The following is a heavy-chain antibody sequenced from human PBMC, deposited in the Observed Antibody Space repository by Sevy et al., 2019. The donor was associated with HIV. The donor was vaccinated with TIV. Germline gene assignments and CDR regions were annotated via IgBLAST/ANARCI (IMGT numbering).Heavy chain of an antibody. CDR3: ATGGYSSGNFYSHVVDV. CDR2: INPNRGDT. V-gene: IGHV1-2*04. CDR1: GYTFTGYY. Sequence: ASVKVSCKATGYTFTGYYLHWVRQAPGRGLEWMGWINPNRGDTHYSQKFQGWVTMTSDTSISTAYMELDRLTSDDTAVYYCATGGYSSGNFYSHVVDVWGLGTTVTVSS. J-gene: IGHJ6*02. D-gene: IGHD5-18*01.